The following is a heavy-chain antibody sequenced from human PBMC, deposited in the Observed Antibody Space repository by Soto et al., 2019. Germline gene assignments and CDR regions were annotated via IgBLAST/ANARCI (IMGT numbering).Heavy chain of an antibody. CDR3: AKLGARGSSWYKKDYYYYMDV. CDR2: ISGSGGST. Sequence: GGSLRLSCAASGFTFSSYAMSWVRQAPGKGLEWVSAISGSGGSTYYADSVKGRFTISRDNSKNTLYLQMNSLRAEDTAVYYCAKLGARGSSWYKKDYYYYMDVWGKGTTVTVSS. V-gene: IGHV3-23*01. D-gene: IGHD6-13*01. CDR1: GFTFSSYA. J-gene: IGHJ6*03.